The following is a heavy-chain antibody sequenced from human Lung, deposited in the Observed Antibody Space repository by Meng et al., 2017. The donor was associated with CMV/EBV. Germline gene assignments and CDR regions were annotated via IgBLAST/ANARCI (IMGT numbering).Heavy chain of an antibody. V-gene: IGHV4-39*07. CDR2: IYYEGST. CDR1: VVAPTRNGYY. Sequence: SPXXXLTXTVSVVAPTRNGYYCAWIRPPPGKGLEWVGSIYYEGSTYYTPSLNSRATISVQTSKNQSSLKVFSVSAADTAVYYCARVVRGLNRYLYYYAMDVWXQGTAVTVSS. CDR3: ARVVRGLNRYLYYYAMDV. J-gene: IGHJ6*02. D-gene: IGHD3-10*01.